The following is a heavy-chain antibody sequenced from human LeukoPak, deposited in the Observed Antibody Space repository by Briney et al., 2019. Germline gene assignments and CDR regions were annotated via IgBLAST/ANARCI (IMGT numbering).Heavy chain of an antibody. CDR2: ISSSSSYI. J-gene: IGHJ4*02. Sequence: PGRSLRLSCAVSGFTFDDYAMHWVRQAPGKGLEWVSSISSSSSYIYYADSVKGRFTISRDNAKNSLYLQMNSLRAEDTAVYYCATHLYSNYQYYFDYWGQGTLVTVSS. CDR3: ATHLYSNYQYYFDY. CDR1: GFTFDDYA. D-gene: IGHD4-11*01. V-gene: IGHV3-21*01.